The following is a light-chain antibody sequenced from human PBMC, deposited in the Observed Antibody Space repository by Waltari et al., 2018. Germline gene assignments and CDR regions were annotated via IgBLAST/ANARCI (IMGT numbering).Light chain of an antibody. Sequence: EIVLTQSPATLSLSPGERATLSCRASQSVRSYLAWFQQKPGQAHRLLIYDASNRATGIPARFSGSGSGTDFTLTISSLEPEDFAVYYCQQRSNWPPLTFGGGTKVEIK. J-gene: IGKJ4*01. CDR1: QSVRSY. CDR3: QQRSNWPPLT. CDR2: DAS. V-gene: IGKV3-11*01.